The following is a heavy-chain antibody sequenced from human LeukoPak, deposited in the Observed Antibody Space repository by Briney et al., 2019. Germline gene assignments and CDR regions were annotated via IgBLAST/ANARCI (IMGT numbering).Heavy chain of an antibody. J-gene: IGHJ4*02. V-gene: IGHV3-30*03. CDR1: GFTFSNYG. Sequence: ERSLRLSCAASGFTFSNYGMHWVRQAPGKGLDWVAFISYDGSNTYYVDSVKGRFTISRDNSKNTLYLQMNSLRTEDTAVYYCARDRNVDYFDYWGQGTLVTVAS. CDR2: ISYDGSNT. CDR3: ARDRNVDYFDY. D-gene: IGHD1-1*01.